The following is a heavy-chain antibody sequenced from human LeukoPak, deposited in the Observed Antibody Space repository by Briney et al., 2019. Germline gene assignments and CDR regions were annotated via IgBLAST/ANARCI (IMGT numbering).Heavy chain of an antibody. J-gene: IGHJ6*03. CDR1: GFTFSDYY. D-gene: IGHD6-19*01. Sequence: GGSLRLSCAASGFTFSDYYMSWIRQAPGKGLEWVSYISSSGSTIYYADSVKGRFTTSRDNAKNSLYLQMNSLRAEDTAVYYCARDEGAPYSSGWYNYYYNMDVWGKGTTVTVSS. V-gene: IGHV3-11*04. CDR3: ARDEGAPYSSGWYNYYYNMDV. CDR2: ISSSGSTI.